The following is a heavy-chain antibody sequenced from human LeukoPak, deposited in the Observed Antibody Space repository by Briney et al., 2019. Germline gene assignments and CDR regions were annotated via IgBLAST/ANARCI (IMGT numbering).Heavy chain of an antibody. CDR1: GGSISSSDYY. CDR3: ARDCSTISCPKLDY. Sequence: SETLSLTCTVSGGSISSSDYYWSWIRQHPGKGLEWIGYIYYSGSSYYNPSIKSRVTMSVDTSKNQFSLKLSSVTAADTAVYYCARDCSTISCPKLDYWGQGTLVTVSS. CDR2: IYYSGSS. J-gene: IGHJ4*02. D-gene: IGHD2-2*01. V-gene: IGHV4-31*03.